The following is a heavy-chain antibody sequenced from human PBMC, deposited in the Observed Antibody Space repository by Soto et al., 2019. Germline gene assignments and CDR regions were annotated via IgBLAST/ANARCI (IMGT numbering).Heavy chain of an antibody. CDR1: GYSFTSYW. CDR2: IYPGDSDT. V-gene: IGHV5-51*01. J-gene: IGHJ5*02. CDR3: ARRAFNDILTGYYMNWFDP. Sequence: PGESLKISCKGSGYSFTSYWIGWVRQMPGKGLEWMGIIYPGDSDTRYSPSFQGQVTISADKSISTAYLQWSSLKASDTAMYYCARRAFNDILTGYYMNWFDPWGQGTLVTVSS. D-gene: IGHD3-9*01.